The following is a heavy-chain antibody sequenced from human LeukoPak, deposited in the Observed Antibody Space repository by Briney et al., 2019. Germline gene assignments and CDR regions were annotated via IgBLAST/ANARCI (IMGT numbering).Heavy chain of an antibody. J-gene: IGHJ4*02. D-gene: IGHD2-15*01. CDR2: IWYDGNNK. V-gene: IGHV3-33*01. CDR3: ARQHCSGGDCYFFD. CDR1: GFTFSSYG. Sequence: QSGGSLRLSCAASGFTFSSYGMHWVRQAPGKGLEWVALIWYDGNNKYYADSVKGRFTISRDNSKNTLYLQLNSLRAEGTAVYYCARQHCSGGDCYFFDWGQGTLVTVSS.